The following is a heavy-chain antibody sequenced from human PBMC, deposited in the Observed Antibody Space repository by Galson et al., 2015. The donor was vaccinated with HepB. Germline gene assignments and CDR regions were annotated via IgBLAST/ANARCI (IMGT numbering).Heavy chain of an antibody. V-gene: IGHV1-18*04. J-gene: IGHJ4*02. CDR3: ARAETYYYATP. Sequence: SVKVSCKASGYTSTIYGISWVRQAPGQGLEWMGWISAYNGNTNYAQKLQGRVTMTTDTSTSTAYMQLRSLRSDDTAVYYCARAETYYYATPWGQGTLVTVSS. CDR2: ISAYNGNT. D-gene: IGHD3-22*01. CDR1: GYTSTIYG.